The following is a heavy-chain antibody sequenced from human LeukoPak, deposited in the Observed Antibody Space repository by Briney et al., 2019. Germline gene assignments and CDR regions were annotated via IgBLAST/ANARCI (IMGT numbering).Heavy chain of an antibody. J-gene: IGHJ5*02. D-gene: IGHD1-26*01. V-gene: IGHV1-18*01. CDR3: ARPHQWGATGRGWFDP. CDR1: GYTFMNYG. CDR2: ISGYNGHA. Sequence: GASVKVSCKASGYTFMNYGISWVRQAPGQGLEWMGWISGYNGHAKNAQNLQGRVTMTTDTSTSTAYMELRSLRSDDTAVYYCARPHQWGATGRGWFDPWGQGTLVTVSS.